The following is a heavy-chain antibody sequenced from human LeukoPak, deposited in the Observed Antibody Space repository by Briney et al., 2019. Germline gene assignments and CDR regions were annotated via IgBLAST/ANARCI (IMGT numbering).Heavy chain of an antibody. J-gene: IGHJ3*02. CDR1: GGTFSSYA. V-gene: IGHV1-69*06. D-gene: IGHD2-2*02. CDR2: IIPIFGTA. Sequence: ASVKVSCKASGGTFSSYAISWVRQAPGQGLEWMGGIIPIFGTANYAQKFQGRVTITADKSTGTAYMELSSLRSEDTAVYYCARESVVPAAISAFDIWGQGTMVTVSS. CDR3: ARESVVPAAISAFDI.